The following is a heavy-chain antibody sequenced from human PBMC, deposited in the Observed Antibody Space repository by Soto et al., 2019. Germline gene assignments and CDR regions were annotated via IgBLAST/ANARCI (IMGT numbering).Heavy chain of an antibody. V-gene: IGHV3-21*01. Sequence: LRLSCAAAGFTFRSYSINWVRQAPGKGRERVSCISSSSNIYYAHSMKGRFTIYRDNAKNSLYLQMNSLRAEDTAVYYCARVVSTVTTVYGMDVWGQGTTVTVSS. CDR3: ARVVSTVTTVYGMDV. CDR1: GFTFRSYS. J-gene: IGHJ6*02. D-gene: IGHD4-17*01. CDR2: ISSSSNI.